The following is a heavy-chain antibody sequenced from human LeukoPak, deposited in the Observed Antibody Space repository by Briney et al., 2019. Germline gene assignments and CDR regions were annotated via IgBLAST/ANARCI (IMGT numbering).Heavy chain of an antibody. Sequence: SETLSLTCAVYGGSSSGYYWSWIRQPPGKGLEWIGEINHSGSTNYNPSLKSRVTISVDTSKNQFSLKLSSVTAADTAVYYCARVIWGSDYWGQGTLVTVSS. CDR3: ARVIWGSDY. J-gene: IGHJ4*02. CDR1: GGSSSGYY. CDR2: INHSGST. D-gene: IGHD4/OR15-4a*01. V-gene: IGHV4-34*01.